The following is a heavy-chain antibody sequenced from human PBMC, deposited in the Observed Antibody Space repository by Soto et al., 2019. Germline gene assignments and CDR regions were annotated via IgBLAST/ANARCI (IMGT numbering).Heavy chain of an antibody. V-gene: IGHV5-51*01. D-gene: IGHD5-18*01. CDR1: GYTFTTYW. CDR3: ARGGYGDNSEDAFYI. Sequence: GESLKISCKGSGYTFTTYWIGWVCQMPGTGLEWMGIVSSGDSNTRYGPSFQGQVTISADKSINTAYLQWSSLKASDTAMYYCARGGYGDNSEDAFYIWGPGTMVTVSS. CDR2: VSSGDSNT. J-gene: IGHJ3*02.